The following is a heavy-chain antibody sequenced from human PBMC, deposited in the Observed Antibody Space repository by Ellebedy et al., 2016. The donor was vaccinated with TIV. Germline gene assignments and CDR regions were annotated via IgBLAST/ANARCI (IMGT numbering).Heavy chain of an antibody. CDR1: GYNFTTYA. CDR3: ARATGRAFDY. J-gene: IGHJ4*02. V-gene: IGHV1-3*01. Sequence: AASVKVSCKTSGYNFTTYAIHWVRQAPGQRLEWMGWINSDNGIAKFSQKFHGRVTITRDTSATTAYMEVSSLTSEDSAVFYCARATGRAFDYWGQGTLVTVSA. D-gene: IGHD1-26*01. CDR2: INSDNGIA.